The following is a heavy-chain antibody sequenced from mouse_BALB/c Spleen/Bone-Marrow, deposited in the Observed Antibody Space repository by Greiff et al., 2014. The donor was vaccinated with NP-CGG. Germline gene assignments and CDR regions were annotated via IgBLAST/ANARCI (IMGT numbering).Heavy chain of an antibody. CDR2: FNPRNSDS. V-gene: IGHV1-5*01. Sequence: VQLQQSGTVVARPGTSVRMSCKASGYTFTTYWMHWVKQRPGQGLEWIGAFNPRNSDSHYNQKFKAKAELTAVTSANTAYMELSSLTDEDSAAYYCTSPGDYGYYGSAHWGQGTLVTVSA. J-gene: IGHJ3*01. CDR3: TSPGDYGYYGSAH. D-gene: IGHD1-2*01. CDR1: GYTFTTYW.